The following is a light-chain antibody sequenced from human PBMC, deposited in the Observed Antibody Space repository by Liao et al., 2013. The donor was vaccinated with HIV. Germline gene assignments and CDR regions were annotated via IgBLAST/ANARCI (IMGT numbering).Light chain of an antibody. CDR1: KLGDKY. J-gene: IGLJ3*02. V-gene: IGLV3-1*01. CDR2: QDS. Sequence: SYELTQPPSVSVSPGQTASITCSGDKLGDKYASWYQQKPGQSPVLVIYQDSKRPSGIPERFSGSNSGNTAALTISGTQAMDEGDYYCQAWDSSGVFGGGTKLTVL. CDR3: QAWDSSGV.